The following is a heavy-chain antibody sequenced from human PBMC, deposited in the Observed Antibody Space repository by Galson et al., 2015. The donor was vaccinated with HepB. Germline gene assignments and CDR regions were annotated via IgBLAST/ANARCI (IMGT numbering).Heavy chain of an antibody. D-gene: IGHD6-13*01. CDR2: IWYDGSNK. Sequence: SLRLSCAASGFTFSSYGMHWVRQAPGKGLEWVAVIWYDGSNKYYADSVKGRFTISRDNSKNTLYLQMNSLRAEDTAVYYCARESGIAAAGNPACDYWGQGTLVTVSS. V-gene: IGHV3-33*01. CDR3: ARESGIAAAGNPACDY. CDR1: GFTFSSYG. J-gene: IGHJ4*02.